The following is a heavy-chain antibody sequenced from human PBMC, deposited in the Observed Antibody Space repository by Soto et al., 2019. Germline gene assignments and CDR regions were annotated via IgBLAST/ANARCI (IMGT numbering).Heavy chain of an antibody. J-gene: IGHJ4*02. CDR3: AKDQEYDFWSGYNPDY. CDR1: GFTFSSYG. CDR2: ISYDGSNK. D-gene: IGHD3-3*01. Sequence: QVQLVESGGGVVQPGRSLRLSCAASGFTFSSYGMHWVRQAPGKGLEWVAVISYDGSNKYYADSVKGRFTISRDNSKNTLYLQMNSLRAEDTAVYYCAKDQEYDFWSGYNPDYWGQGTLVTVSS. V-gene: IGHV3-30*18.